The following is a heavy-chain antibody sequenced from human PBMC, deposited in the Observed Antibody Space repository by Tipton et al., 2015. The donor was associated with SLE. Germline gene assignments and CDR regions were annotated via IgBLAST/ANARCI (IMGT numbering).Heavy chain of an antibody. J-gene: IGHJ3*02. CDR1: GGSISSSSYY. D-gene: IGHD4-17*01. V-gene: IGHV4-39*01. Sequence: TLSLTCTVSGGSISSSSYYWGWIRQPPGKGLEWIGSIYTSGSTNHNPSLKSRVTISVDTSKNQFSLKLSSVTAADTAVYYCATSDYGDYVPYAFDNWGQGTMVTVSS. CDR2: IYTSGST. CDR3: ATSDYGDYVPYAFDN.